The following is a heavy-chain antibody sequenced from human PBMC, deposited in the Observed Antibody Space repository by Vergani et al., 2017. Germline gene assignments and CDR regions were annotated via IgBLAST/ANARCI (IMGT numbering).Heavy chain of an antibody. CDR1: GFSFRGHG. CDR2: IYTSGAT. Sequence: QVHLVESGGGVVQPGRSLTLSCVASGFSFRGHGMHWVRQAPGKGLEWIGRIYTSGATNYNPSLRSRAIMSVDASKKQFSLKLTSVTAADTAVYYCARDGGEYDKDALDVWGQGTKVTVTS. J-gene: IGHJ3*01. D-gene: IGHD2-21*01. V-gene: IGHV4-4*07. CDR3: ARDGGEYDKDALDV.